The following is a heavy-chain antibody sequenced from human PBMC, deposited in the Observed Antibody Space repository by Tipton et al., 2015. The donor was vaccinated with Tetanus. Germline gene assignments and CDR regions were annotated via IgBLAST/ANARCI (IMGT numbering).Heavy chain of an antibody. V-gene: IGHV3-23*01. CDR2: ISPSGDAT. CDR3: ATRLRAGAYGSPLEY. CDR1: GLMFSTHS. J-gene: IGHJ4*02. Sequence: SLRLSCEASGLMFSTHSMNWVRQAPGKRLEWVSAISPSGDATFHADSVKGRLIISRDNSKDTLYLQMNNLRAEDTAVYYCATRLRAGAYGSPLEYWGQGSLVTVSS. D-gene: IGHD4-17*01.